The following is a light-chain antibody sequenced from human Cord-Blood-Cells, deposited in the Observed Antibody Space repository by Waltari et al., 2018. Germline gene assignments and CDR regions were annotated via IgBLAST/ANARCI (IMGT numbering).Light chain of an antibody. CDR2: GAS. CDR1: QSVSSSY. J-gene: IGKJ3*01. CDR3: QQYGSSPT. V-gene: IGKV3-20*01. Sequence: EIVLTQSPGTLSLSPGERATLSCRASQSVSSSYLAWYQQKPGQAPRLLIYGASSRATGIPDSFSGSGSGTDFTLTISRLEPEDFAVDYCQQYGSSPTFGPGTKVDIK.